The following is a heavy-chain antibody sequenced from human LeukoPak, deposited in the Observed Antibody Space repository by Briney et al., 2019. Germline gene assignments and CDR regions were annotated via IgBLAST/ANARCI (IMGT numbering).Heavy chain of an antibody. D-gene: IGHD7-27*01. CDR3: AKAPATGEGYYFYYMDV. CDR2: VNGRGATT. V-gene: IGHV3-23*01. J-gene: IGHJ6*03. Sequence: GGSLRLSCAASGFASGFTFSDYAVSWVRQAPGKGPEWVASVNGRGATTYYADSVRGRFTISRDNSKNTVYLQMISLGADDTAVYFCAKAPATGEGYYFYYMDVRGKGTTVTVSS. CDR1: GFTFSDYA.